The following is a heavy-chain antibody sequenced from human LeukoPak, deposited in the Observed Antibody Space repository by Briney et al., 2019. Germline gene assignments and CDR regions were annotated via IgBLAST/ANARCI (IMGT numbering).Heavy chain of an antibody. V-gene: IGHV4-39*01. Sequence: SETLSLTCTVSGGSISSSSYYWGWIRQPPGKGLEWIGSIYYSGSTYYNPSLKSRVTISVDTSKNQFSLKLSSVTAADTAVYYCASQPLYDYVWGSYPDPLWGQGTLVTVSS. CDR1: GGSISSSSYY. D-gene: IGHD3-16*02. CDR3: ASQPLYDYVWGSYPDPL. CDR2: IYYSGST. J-gene: IGHJ4*02.